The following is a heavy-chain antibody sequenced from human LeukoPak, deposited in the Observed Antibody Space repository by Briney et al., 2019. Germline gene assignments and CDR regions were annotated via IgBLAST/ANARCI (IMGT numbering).Heavy chain of an antibody. Sequence: ASVKVSCKASGGTLSSYAISWVRQAPGQGLEWMGGIIPIFGTANYAQKFQGRVTITADKSTSTAYMELSSLRSEDTAVYYCARDKGGRDILTGHNWFDPWGQGTLVTVSS. D-gene: IGHD3-9*01. V-gene: IGHV1-69*06. J-gene: IGHJ5*02. CDR2: IIPIFGTA. CDR3: ARDKGGRDILTGHNWFDP. CDR1: GGTLSSYA.